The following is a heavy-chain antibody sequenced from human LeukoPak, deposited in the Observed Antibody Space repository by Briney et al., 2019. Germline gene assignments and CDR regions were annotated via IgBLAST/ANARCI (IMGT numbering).Heavy chain of an antibody. V-gene: IGHV4-39*01. J-gene: IGHJ5*02. CDR1: GGSISSSSYY. CDR3: ARSPNGDHWFHP. CDR2: IYYSGST. Sequence: SETLSLTCTVSGGSISSSSYYWGWIRQPPGKGLEWIGSIYYSGSTYYNPSLKSRVTISVDTSKNQFSLKLSSVAAADTGVYYCARSPNGDHWFHPWGQGTLVTVSS. D-gene: IGHD4-17*01.